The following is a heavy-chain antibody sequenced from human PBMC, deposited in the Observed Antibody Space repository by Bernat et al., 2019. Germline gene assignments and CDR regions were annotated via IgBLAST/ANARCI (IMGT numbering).Heavy chain of an antibody. CDR3: GRDRASGILWYGELQGTEGPNWFDP. CDR1: GFTFSSYA. CDR2: ISYDGSNK. J-gene: IGHJ5*02. Sequence: QVQLVESGGGVVQPGRSLRLFCAASGFTFSSYAMHWVRQAPGKGLEWVAVISYDGSNKYYADSAKGRFTISRDNSKNTLYLQMNSLRAEDTAVYYFGRDRASGILWYGELQGTEGPNWFDPWGQGTLVTVSS. D-gene: IGHD3-10*01. V-gene: IGHV3-30-3*01.